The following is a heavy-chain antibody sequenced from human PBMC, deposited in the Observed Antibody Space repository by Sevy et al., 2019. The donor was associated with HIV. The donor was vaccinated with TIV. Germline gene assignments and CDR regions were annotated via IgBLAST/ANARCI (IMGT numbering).Heavy chain of an antibody. CDR1: GFTFSSYG. Sequence: GGSLRLSCAASGFTFSSYGMHWVRQAPGKGLEWVEFIRYDGSNKYYADSVKGRFTISRDNSKNTLYLQMNSLRADDTAVYYCAKIGSYYYGMDVWGQGTTVTVSS. CDR3: AKIGSYYYGMDV. D-gene: IGHD1-1*01. J-gene: IGHJ6*02. CDR2: IRYDGSNK. V-gene: IGHV3-30*02.